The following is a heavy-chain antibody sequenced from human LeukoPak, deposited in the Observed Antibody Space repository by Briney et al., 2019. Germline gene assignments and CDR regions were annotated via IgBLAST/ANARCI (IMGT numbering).Heavy chain of an antibody. CDR2: VNHSGST. D-gene: IGHD6-13*01. J-gene: IGHJ4*02. V-gene: IGHV4-34*01. CDR1: GGSFSGYY. Sequence: SETLSLTCAVYGGSFSGYYWSWIRQPPGKGLEWIGGVNHSGSTNYNPSLKSRVTISVDTSKNQFSLKLSSVTAADTAVYYCARGRRGYSSRLPFDYWGQGTLVTVSS. CDR3: ARGRRGYSSRLPFDY.